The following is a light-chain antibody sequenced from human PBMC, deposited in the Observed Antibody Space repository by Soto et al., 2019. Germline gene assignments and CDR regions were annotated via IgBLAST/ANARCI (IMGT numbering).Light chain of an antibody. Sequence: EIVLTQSPGTLSLSPGERAILSCRASQSVSSSYLAWYQQKPGQAPRLLIYGASSRATGIPDRFSGSGSGTDFTLTISRLEPEDFAVYYCQQYGSAPRTFGPGTKVDIK. CDR2: GAS. CDR3: QQYGSAPRT. CDR1: QSVSSSY. J-gene: IGKJ3*01. V-gene: IGKV3-20*01.